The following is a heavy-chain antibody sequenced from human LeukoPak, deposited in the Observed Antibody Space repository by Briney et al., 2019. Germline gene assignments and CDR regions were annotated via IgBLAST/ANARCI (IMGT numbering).Heavy chain of an antibody. D-gene: IGHD3-9*01. CDR2: VYPGDSDT. Sequence: GESLKISCKASGYTFTNYWIGWVRQMPGKALQWMGIVYPGDSDTRYNPSFQGQVTISADRSISTAYLQWSSLKASDTAMYYCARLDILTGYPDYWGQGTLVTVSS. J-gene: IGHJ4*02. V-gene: IGHV5-51*01. CDR3: ARLDILTGYPDY. CDR1: GYTFTNYW.